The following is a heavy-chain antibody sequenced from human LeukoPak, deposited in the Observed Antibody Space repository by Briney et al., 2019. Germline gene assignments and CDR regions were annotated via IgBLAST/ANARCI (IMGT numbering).Heavy chain of an antibody. CDR2: IWYGGSNK. D-gene: IGHD3-9*01. CDR1: GFTFSSYG. V-gene: IGHV3-30*02. J-gene: IGHJ4*02. Sequence: PGGSLRLSCAASGFTFSSYGMHWVRQAPGKGLVWVAVIWYGGSNKYYADSVKGRFTISRDNSKNTLYLQMNSLRAEDTAVYYCAKDALRLRYFDWLLYGSGPDYWGQGTLVTVSS. CDR3: AKDALRLRYFDWLLYGSGPDY.